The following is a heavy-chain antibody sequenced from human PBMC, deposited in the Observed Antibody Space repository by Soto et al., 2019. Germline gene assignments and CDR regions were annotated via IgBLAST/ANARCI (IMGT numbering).Heavy chain of an antibody. CDR3: ATYVDILTGYYAFDY. Sequence: SETLSLTCTVSGGSISSYYWSWIRQPPGKGLEWIGYIYYSGNTHYNPSLKSRVTISLDTSKNQFSLKLSSVTAADTAVYYCATYVDILTGYYAFDYWGQGTLVTVSS. CDR2: IYYSGNT. V-gene: IGHV4-59*01. CDR1: GGSISSYY. D-gene: IGHD3-9*01. J-gene: IGHJ4*02.